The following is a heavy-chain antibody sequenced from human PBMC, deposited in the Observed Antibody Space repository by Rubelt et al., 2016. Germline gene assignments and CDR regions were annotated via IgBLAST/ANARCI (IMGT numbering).Heavy chain of an antibody. CDR2: ISFVGSNK. CDR3: AREKHSAYY. J-gene: IGHJ4*02. V-gene: IGHV3-30*04. CDR1: GFTFSSYA. Sequence: QVQLVESGGGVVQPGRSLRLSCAASGFTFSSYAMHWVRQAPGKGLEWVAVISFVGSNKYYADSVKGRFTISRDNSRNTRYLQMNSLRAEDTAVDYCAREKHSAYYWGQGTLVTVSS.